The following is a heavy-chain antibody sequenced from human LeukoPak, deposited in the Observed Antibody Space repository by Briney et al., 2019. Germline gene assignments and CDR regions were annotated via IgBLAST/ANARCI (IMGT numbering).Heavy chain of an antibody. CDR2: INTNSGGT. CDR1: GCTFTGYY. Sequence: ASVKVSCKAAGCTFTGYYMFWVRQAPGQGLEWMGRINTNSGGTNYAQKFQGRVTMTRDTSISTAYMELSRLRSDDTAVYYCARGYCSGGSCYSVENWFDPWGQGTLVTVSS. D-gene: IGHD2-15*01. CDR3: ARGYCSGGSCYSVENWFDP. J-gene: IGHJ5*02. V-gene: IGHV1-2*06.